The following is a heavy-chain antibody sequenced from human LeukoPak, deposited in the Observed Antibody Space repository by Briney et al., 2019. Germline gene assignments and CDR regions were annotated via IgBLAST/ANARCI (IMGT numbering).Heavy chain of an antibody. Sequence: GESLRLSCAASGFTFSTYSMTWVRQGPGKGLEWVSSIYPNGGSTFYADSVKGRFTISRDNSKNTLYLQMGSLRTEDTAIYYCTKDVVPDSGWDLDHWGQGTLVTVSS. V-gene: IGHV3-23*01. J-gene: IGHJ4*02. CDR3: TKDVVPDSGWDLDH. CDR2: IYPNGGST. D-gene: IGHD6-19*01. CDR1: GFTFSTYS.